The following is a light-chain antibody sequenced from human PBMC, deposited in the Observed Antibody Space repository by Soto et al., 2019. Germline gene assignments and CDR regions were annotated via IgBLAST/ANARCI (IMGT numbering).Light chain of an antibody. CDR1: QSISTY. CDR2: AAS. Sequence: DIQMTQSPSSLSASVGDRVTITCRASQSISTYLNWYQQKPGKAPKLLIYAASSLHSVVPSRFSGSGSGTEFTLTISSLQPEDDATYYCQKSYSSPYTLGQGTKLEIK. CDR3: QKSYSSPYT. V-gene: IGKV1-39*01. J-gene: IGKJ2*01.